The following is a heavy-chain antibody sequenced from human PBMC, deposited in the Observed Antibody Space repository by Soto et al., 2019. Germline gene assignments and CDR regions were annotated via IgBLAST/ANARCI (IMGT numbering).Heavy chain of an antibody. D-gene: IGHD3-10*01. J-gene: IGHJ4*02. CDR1: GGSFSGYY. CDR3: ARAPDYYGSGSYSEFDY. CDR2: INHSGST. Sequence: KPSETLSLTCAVYGGSFSGYYWSWIRQPPGKGLEWIGEINHSGSTNYNPSLKSRVTISVDTSKNQFSLKLSSVTAADTAVYYCARAPDYYGSGSYSEFDYWGQGXLVTVSS. V-gene: IGHV4-34*01.